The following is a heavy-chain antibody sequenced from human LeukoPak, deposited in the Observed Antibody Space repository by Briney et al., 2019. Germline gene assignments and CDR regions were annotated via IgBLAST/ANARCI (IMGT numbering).Heavy chain of an antibody. CDR3: AILLGGYLDY. Sequence: PGGSLRLSCAASGFTFSSYAMSWVRQAPGKGLEWVSAISGSGGSTYYADSVKGRFSISRDNSKNTLYLQMNSLRAEDTAVYYCAILLGGYLDYWGQGTLVTVSS. J-gene: IGHJ4*02. V-gene: IGHV3-23*01. CDR2: ISGSGGST. D-gene: IGHD3-16*01. CDR1: GFTFSSYA.